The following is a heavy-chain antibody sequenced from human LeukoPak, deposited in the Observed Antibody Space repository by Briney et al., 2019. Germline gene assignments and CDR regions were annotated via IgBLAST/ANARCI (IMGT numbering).Heavy chain of an antibody. CDR3: ARVEGSHCSSTSCVPIYYYYGMDV. D-gene: IGHD2-2*01. CDR2: IYYSGST. J-gene: IGHJ6*02. Sequence: PSQTLSLTCTVSGGSISSGGYYWSWIRQHPGKGLEWIGYIYYSGSTYYNPSLKSRVTISVDTSKNQFSLKLSSVTAADAAVYYCARVEGSHCSSTSCVPIYYYYGMDVWGQGTTVTVSS. V-gene: IGHV4-31*03. CDR1: GGSISSGGYY.